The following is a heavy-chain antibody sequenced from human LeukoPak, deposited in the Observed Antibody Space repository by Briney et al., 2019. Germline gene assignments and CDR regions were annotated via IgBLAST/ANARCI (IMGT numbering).Heavy chain of an antibody. D-gene: IGHD5-18*01. Sequence: SETLSLTCTVSGVSLNDYFWSWIRQAPGKGLEWIGYIYYSGSTNYNPSLKSRVTISVDTSKNQFSLKLSSVTAADMAVYYCARGQGYSYGYEWFDPWGQGTLVTVSS. CDR2: IYYSGST. CDR3: ARGQGYSYGYEWFDP. CDR1: GVSLNDYF. J-gene: IGHJ5*02. V-gene: IGHV4-59*01.